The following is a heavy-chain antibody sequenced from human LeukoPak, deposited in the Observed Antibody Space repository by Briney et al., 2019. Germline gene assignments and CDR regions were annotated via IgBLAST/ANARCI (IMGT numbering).Heavy chain of an antibody. V-gene: IGHV3-30*18. CDR2: ISYDGTNQ. Sequence: GRSLRLSCAASGFTLSSYGMHWVGQAPGKGLEWVAVISYDGTNQYYADSVKGRFTVSRDNSKNALYLQMNSLRAKDTAVYHCAKEDYDGSGSYLGYWGQGTLVTVSS. CDR3: AKEDYDGSGSYLGY. D-gene: IGHD3-10*01. CDR1: GFTLSSYG. J-gene: IGHJ4*02.